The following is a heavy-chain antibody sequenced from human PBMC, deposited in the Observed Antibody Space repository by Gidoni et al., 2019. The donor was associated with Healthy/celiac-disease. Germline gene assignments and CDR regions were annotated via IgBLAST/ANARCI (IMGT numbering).Heavy chain of an antibody. CDR3: ARGDYYDSSGYWDWFDP. V-gene: IGHV3-21*01. D-gene: IGHD3-22*01. CDR2: ISSSSSYI. J-gene: IGHJ5*02. CDR1: GFTFSSYR. Sequence: EVQLVESGGGLVKPGGSLRLSCAASGFTFSSYRMNWVRQAPGKGLEWVSSISSSSSYIYYADSVKGRFTISRDNAKNSLYLQMNSLRAEDTAVYYCARGDYYDSSGYWDWFDPWGQGTLVTVSS.